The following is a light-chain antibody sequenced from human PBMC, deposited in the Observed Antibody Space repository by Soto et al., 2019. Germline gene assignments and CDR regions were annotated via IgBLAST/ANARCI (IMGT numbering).Light chain of an antibody. CDR3: CSYTGTSTLVL. Sequence: QSALTQPRSVSGSPGQSVTISCTGTNSDVGGYNYVSWYQQHPGAVPKVVIYDVNKRPSGVPDRFSGSRSGNTASLTISGLQADDEAEYFCCSYTGTSTLVLFGGGTKVTVL. J-gene: IGLJ2*01. CDR2: DVN. V-gene: IGLV2-11*01. CDR1: NSDVGGYNY.